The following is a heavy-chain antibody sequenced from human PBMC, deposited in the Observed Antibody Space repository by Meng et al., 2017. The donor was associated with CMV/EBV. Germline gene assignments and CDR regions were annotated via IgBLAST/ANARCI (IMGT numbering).Heavy chain of an antibody. D-gene: IGHD3-10*01. J-gene: IGHJ4*02. Sequence: GESLKISCAASGFTFSSYAVSWVRQAPGEGLEWVSTISDASGSTYYADSAKGRFTISRDTSKNTLYLQMNSLRAEDTAIYYCARHITKMEFYFDYWGQGALVTVSS. CDR1: GFTFSSYA. CDR2: ISDASGST. V-gene: IGHV3-23*01. CDR3: ARHITKMEFYFDY.